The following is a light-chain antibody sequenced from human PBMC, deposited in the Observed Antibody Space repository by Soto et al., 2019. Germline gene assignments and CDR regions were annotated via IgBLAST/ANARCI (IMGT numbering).Light chain of an antibody. CDR1: QTISSW. Sequence: DIQMTQSPSTLSGSVGDRVTITCRAIQTISSWLAWYQQKPGKAPKLVIYAASILQTGVPSRFSGSGSGTDFSLTISSLQPEDVATYFCQKYNSPPRTFGQGTNVDIK. V-gene: IGKV1-27*01. CDR3: QKYNSPPRT. J-gene: IGKJ1*01. CDR2: AAS.